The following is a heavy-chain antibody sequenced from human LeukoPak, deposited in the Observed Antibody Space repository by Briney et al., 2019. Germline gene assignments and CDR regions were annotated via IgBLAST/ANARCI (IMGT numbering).Heavy chain of an antibody. J-gene: IGHJ4*02. CDR2: ISGSGGST. CDR1: GFTFSSYS. D-gene: IGHD6-19*01. CDR3: AKDLDGYGSGWYYFDY. V-gene: IGHV3-23*01. Sequence: GGSLRLSCAASGFTFSSYSMNWVRQAPGKGLEWVSAISGSGGSTYYADSVKGRFTISRDNSKNTLYLQMNSLRAEDTAVYYCAKDLDGYGSGWYYFDYWGQGTLVTVSS.